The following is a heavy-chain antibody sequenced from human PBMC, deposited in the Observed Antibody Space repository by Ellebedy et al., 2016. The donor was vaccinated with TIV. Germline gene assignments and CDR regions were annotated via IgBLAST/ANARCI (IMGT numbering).Heavy chain of an antibody. D-gene: IGHD6-19*01. CDR2: INHSGST. J-gene: IGHJ4*02. Sequence: LETLSLTCTVSGGSISGYYWSWIRQPPGKGLEWIGEINHSGSTNYNPSLKSRVTVSVDTSKNQFSLNLSSVTAADTAVYYCARGGSSGSSTSFDYWGQGTLVTVSS. CDR3: ARGGSSGSSTSFDY. CDR1: GGSISGYY. V-gene: IGHV4-34*01.